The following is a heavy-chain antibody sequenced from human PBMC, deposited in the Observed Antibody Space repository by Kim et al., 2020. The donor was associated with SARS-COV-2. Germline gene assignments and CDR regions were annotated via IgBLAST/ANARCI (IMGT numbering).Heavy chain of an antibody. D-gene: IGHD3-22*01. V-gene: IGHV4-34*01. CDR1: GGSFSGYY. CDR3: ARAGMIVALSI. CDR2: INHSGST. J-gene: IGHJ3*02. Sequence: SETLSLTCAVYGGSFSGYYWSWIRQPPGKGLEWIGEINHSGSTNYNPSLKSRVTISVDTSKNQFSLKLSSVTAADTAVYYCARAGMIVALSIWGQETMVTVSS.